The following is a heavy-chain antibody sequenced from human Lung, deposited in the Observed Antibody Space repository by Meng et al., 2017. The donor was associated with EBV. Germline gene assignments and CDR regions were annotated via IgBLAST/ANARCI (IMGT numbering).Heavy chain of an antibody. CDR2: TYYSGSS. V-gene: IGHV4-39*01. J-gene: IGHJ5*02. D-gene: IGHD2-2*01. CDR1: GGSISSSSSY. Sequence: HRLRREVAPGQVKPAETRSLPWIVSGGSISSSSSYWGWARQPPGKGLEWIGSTYYSGSSYYNPSFKSRVTISADTSKNQFSLKLSSVTAPDTAVYYCARHSYHSCFDPWGQGTLVTVSS. CDR3: ARHSYHSCFDP.